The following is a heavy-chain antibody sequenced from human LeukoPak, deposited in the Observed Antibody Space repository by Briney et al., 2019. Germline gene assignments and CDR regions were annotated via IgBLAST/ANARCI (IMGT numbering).Heavy chain of an antibody. Sequence: GGSLRLSCAASGFTFSSYWMSWVRQAPGKGLEWVANIKQDGSAKYYVDSVKGRFTISRDNAKNSLYLQMGSLRAEDTAVYYCARKGDSSSWYGGYYYYGMDVWGQGTTVTVSS. V-gene: IGHV3-7*01. CDR2: IKQDGSAK. CDR3: ARKGDSSSWYGGYYYYGMDV. D-gene: IGHD6-13*01. CDR1: GFTFSSYW. J-gene: IGHJ6*02.